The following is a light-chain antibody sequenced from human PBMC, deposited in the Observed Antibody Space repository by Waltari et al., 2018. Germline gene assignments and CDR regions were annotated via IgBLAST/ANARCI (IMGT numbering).Light chain of an antibody. CDR1: SSDVGSYNY. CDR3: SSYTSSSTWV. J-gene: IGLJ3*02. Sequence: QSALTQPASVSGSPGQSITISCTGTSSDVGSYNYVSWYQQHPGKAPKLMIYDVNKRPSGVSNRLSGSKSGNTASLTISGFQAEDEADYYCSSYTSSSTWVFGGGTKLTVL. V-gene: IGLV2-14*03. CDR2: DVN.